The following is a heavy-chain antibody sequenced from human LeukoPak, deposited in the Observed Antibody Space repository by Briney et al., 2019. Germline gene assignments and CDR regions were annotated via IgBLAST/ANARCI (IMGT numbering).Heavy chain of an antibody. V-gene: IGHV1-18*01. CDR2: ITAYNGNT. Sequence: GASVKVSCKTSGYSFNTYGVTWVRQAPGQGLEWMGWITAYNGNTNYAQKLQGRVTMTTDTSTNTAYMELRSLRSDDTAMYYCARGGSSGYYDFGYWGQGTLVTVSS. D-gene: IGHD3-22*01. CDR1: GYSFNTYG. CDR3: ARGGSSGYYDFGY. J-gene: IGHJ4*02.